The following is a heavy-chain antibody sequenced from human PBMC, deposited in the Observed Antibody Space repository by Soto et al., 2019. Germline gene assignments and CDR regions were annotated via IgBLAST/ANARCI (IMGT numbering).Heavy chain of an antibody. CDR1: GFTFSDHA. CDR3: ARDPGRAWLARIFDF. J-gene: IGHJ4*02. V-gene: IGHV3-23*01. CDR2: ISDIVHGA. Sequence: GGSLRLSCEASGFTFSDHAMSWVRRAPGKGLEWVAAISDIVHGAVYADSVKGRFTISRDNSKNTLYLQMNSLRGEDTDVYYCARDPGRAWLARIFDFWGQGTVVNVSS. D-gene: IGHD5-12*01.